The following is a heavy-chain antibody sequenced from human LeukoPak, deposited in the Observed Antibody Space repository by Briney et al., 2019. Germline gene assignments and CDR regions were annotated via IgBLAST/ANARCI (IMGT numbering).Heavy chain of an antibody. V-gene: IGHV3-48*04. D-gene: IGHD3-10*02. CDR3: AELGITVIGGV. CDR1: ASTFSSYG. Sequence: PGGSPRLSCAPSASTFSSYGMSSVRPAPGKWLGWVTSITSSGSTTDYADSVEGRYTISRHNAKTSWSLQLNTLRAEATVAYYCAELGITVIGGVWGKGSTVTISS. J-gene: IGHJ6*04. CDR2: ITSSGSTT.